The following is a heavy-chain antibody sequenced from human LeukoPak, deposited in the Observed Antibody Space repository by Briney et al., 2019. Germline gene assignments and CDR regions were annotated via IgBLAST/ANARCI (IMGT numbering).Heavy chain of an antibody. J-gene: IGHJ4*02. CDR3: AREEYGKYCLDY. V-gene: IGHV3-30-3*01. D-gene: IGHD6-6*01. Sequence: GGSLRLSCAASGFIFRNHAMHWVRQAPGKGLEWVAVISYDASKTYYADSVKGRFTISRDNSKNTLYLQMSPLRVEDTAVYYCAREEYGKYCLDYWGQGTLVTVSS. CDR1: GFIFRNHA. CDR2: ISYDASKT.